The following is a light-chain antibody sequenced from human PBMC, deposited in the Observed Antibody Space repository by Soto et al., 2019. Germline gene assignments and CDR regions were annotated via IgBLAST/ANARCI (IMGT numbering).Light chain of an antibody. Sequence: DVVMTQSPLSLPVTLGQAASISCRSSQSLVDSAGNTYLSWFQQRPGQSPRRLIYKVSNRDSGVLDRFRVSGSVTDFTLKIRRVEAEDVGVYYCMQGTRGPFTFCPGTKVDIK. V-gene: IGKV2-30*01. J-gene: IGKJ3*01. CDR3: MQGTRGPFT. CDR2: KVS. CDR1: QSLVDSAGNTY.